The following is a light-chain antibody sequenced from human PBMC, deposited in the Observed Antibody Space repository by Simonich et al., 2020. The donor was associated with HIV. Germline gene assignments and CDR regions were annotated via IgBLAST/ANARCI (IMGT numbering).Light chain of an antibody. V-gene: IGKV3-11*01. CDR1: QSVSSY. Sequence: EIVMTQSPATLSVSPGERATLSCRASQSVSSYLAWYQQKPGQAPRLLLYDASNRATGIPARFSGSGSGTDFTLTISSLEPEDFAVYYCQQRSNWPSTFGGGTKVEIK. J-gene: IGKJ4*01. CDR2: DAS. CDR3: QQRSNWPST.